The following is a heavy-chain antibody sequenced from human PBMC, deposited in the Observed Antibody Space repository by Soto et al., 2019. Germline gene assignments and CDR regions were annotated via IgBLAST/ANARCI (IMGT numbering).Heavy chain of an antibody. CDR2: IIRILGIA. V-gene: IGHV1-69*08. Sequence: QVQLVQSGAEVKKPGSSVKVSCKASGGTFSSYTISWVRQAPGQGLEWMGRIIRILGIANYAQKFQGRVTITADKSTSTAYMELSSLRSEDTAVYYCARDGNLGYCSSTSCPYYMDVWGKGTTVTVSS. CDR3: ARDGNLGYCSSTSCPYYMDV. CDR1: GGTFSSYT. J-gene: IGHJ6*03. D-gene: IGHD2-2*01.